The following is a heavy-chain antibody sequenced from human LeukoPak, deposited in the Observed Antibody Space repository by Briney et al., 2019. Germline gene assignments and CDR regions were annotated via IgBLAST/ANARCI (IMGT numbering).Heavy chain of an antibody. CDR2: IYYSGST. V-gene: IGHV4-30-4*01. D-gene: IGHD4-17*01. CDR3: ARARHGDYADGVAFDI. J-gene: IGHJ3*02. CDR1: GGSISSGDYY. Sequence: PSETLSLTCTVSGGSISSGDYYWSWIRQPPGKGLEWIGYIYYSGSTYYNPSLKSRVTISVDTSKNQFSLKLSSVTAADTAVYYCARARHGDYADGVAFDIWGQGTMVTVSS.